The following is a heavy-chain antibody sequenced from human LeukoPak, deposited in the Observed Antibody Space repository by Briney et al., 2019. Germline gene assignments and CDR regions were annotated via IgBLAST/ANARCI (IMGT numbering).Heavy chain of an antibody. Sequence: GGSLRLSCAASGFTFDDYAMHWVRQAPGKGLEWVSVISWNSGNIGYADSVKGRFTISRDNAKNSLYLQMNSLRDEDTAVYYCARDLVVYWGQGTLVTVSS. CDR3: ARDLVVY. V-gene: IGHV3-9*01. CDR1: GFTFDDYA. J-gene: IGHJ4*02. D-gene: IGHD2-21*01. CDR2: ISWNSGNI.